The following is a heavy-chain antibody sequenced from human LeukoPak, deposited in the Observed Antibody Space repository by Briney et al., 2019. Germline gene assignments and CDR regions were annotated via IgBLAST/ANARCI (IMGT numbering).Heavy chain of an antibody. CDR2: IIPIFGTA. Sequence: SVKVSCKASGGTFSSYAISWVRQASGQGLEWMGRIIPIFGTANYAQKFQGRVTITTDESTSTAYMELSSLRSEDTAVYYCARMTDGSGWYPNWFDPWGQGTLVTVSS. D-gene: IGHD6-19*01. CDR1: GGTFSSYA. CDR3: ARMTDGSGWYPNWFDP. V-gene: IGHV1-69*05. J-gene: IGHJ5*02.